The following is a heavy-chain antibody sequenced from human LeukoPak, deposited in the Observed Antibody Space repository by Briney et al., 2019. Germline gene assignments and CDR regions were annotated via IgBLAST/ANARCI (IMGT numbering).Heavy chain of an antibody. J-gene: IGHJ4*02. CDR3: ARGIAQGGTQEFDY. CDR2: INPNSGGT. CDR1: GYTFTGYY. Sequence: ASVKVSCKASGYTFTGYYMHWVRQAPGQGLEWMGWINPNSGGTNYAQKFQGWVTMTRDTSNSTAYMELSRLRSDDTAVYYCARGIAQGGTQEFDYWGQGTLVTVSS. D-gene: IGHD1-1*01. V-gene: IGHV1-2*04.